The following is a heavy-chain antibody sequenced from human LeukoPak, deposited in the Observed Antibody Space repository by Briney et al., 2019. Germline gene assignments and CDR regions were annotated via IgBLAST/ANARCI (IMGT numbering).Heavy chain of an antibody. CDR1: GFTFGDYA. CDR2: IRSKAYGRTT. Sequence: GGSLRLSCTASGFTFGDYAMSWVRQAPGKGLEWVGFIRSKAYGRTTDYAAPVKGRFIISRDDSKNTLYLQMNSLKTEDTAVYYCSTTPNWGLYFDYWGQGTLVTVSS. J-gene: IGHJ4*02. CDR3: STTPNWGLYFDY. V-gene: IGHV3-49*04. D-gene: IGHD7-27*01.